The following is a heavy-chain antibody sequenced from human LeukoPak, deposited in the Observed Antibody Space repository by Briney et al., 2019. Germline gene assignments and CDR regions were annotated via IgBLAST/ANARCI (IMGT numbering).Heavy chain of an antibody. CDR3: VRGDTIFGVVTYYFHYYMDV. CDR1: GFTFSSYN. V-gene: IGHV3-74*01. CDR2: INSDASST. Sequence: GGSLRLSCAASGFTFSSYNMNWVRQAPGQGLVWVSRINSDASSTIYADSVKGRFSISRDNAKNTLYLQMDSLRVEDTAVYYCVRGDTIFGVVTYYFHYYMDVWGKGTTVTVSS. D-gene: IGHD3-3*01. J-gene: IGHJ6*03.